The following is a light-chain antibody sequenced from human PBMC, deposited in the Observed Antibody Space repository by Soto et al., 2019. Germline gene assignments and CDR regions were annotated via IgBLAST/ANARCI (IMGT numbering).Light chain of an antibody. V-gene: IGKV1-12*01. J-gene: IGKJ4*01. CDR1: QDISTW. Sequence: DIQMTQSPSSVSASVGDTVTLTCRASQDISTWVAWYQQKPGKAPKLLISAASTLESGVPGRFSGSGSGTDFTHIISSLQPEDFATYFCQQGDSFPFTFGGGTKVEMK. CDR3: QQGDSFPFT. CDR2: AAS.